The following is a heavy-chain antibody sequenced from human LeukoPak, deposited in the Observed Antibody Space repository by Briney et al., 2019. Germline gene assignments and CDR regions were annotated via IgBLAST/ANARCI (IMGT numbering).Heavy chain of an antibody. V-gene: IGHV1-2*02. CDR2: INPNSGGT. Sequence: ASVKVSRKASGYTFTGYYMHWVRQAPGQGLEWMGWINPNSGGTNYAQKFQGRVTMTRDTSISTAYMELSRLRSDDTAVYYCAGGAGYSPLRGYGMDVWGQGTTVTVSS. CDR1: GYTFTGYY. D-gene: IGHD5-24*01. J-gene: IGHJ6*02. CDR3: AGGAGYSPLRGYGMDV.